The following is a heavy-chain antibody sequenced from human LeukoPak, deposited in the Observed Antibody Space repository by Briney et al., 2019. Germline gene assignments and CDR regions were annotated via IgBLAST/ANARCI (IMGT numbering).Heavy chain of an antibody. D-gene: IGHD4-17*01. V-gene: IGHV4-34*01. CDR2: INHSGST. CDR1: GGSFSGYY. J-gene: IGHJ4*02. CDR3: ASRTPVTTVTAQ. Sequence: SETLSLTCAVYGGSFSGYYWSWIRQPPGKGLEWIGEINHSGSTNYNPSLKSRVTISVDTSKNQFSLKLSSVTAADTAVYYCASRTPVTTVTAQWGQGTLVTVSS.